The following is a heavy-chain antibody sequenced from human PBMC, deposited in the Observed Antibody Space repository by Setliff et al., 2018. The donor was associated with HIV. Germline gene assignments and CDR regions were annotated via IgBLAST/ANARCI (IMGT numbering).Heavy chain of an antibody. CDR1: GDSLSSGSSY. V-gene: IGHV4-31*03. Sequence: PSETLSLTCTVSGDSLSSGSSYWTWIRQHPGKGLEWIGYIYNSGSTYYNPSLKGRVTISVDTSENQFSLKLSSVTAADTAVYYCARGYAFGSLLYWGQGTVVTVPQ. CDR2: IYNSGST. CDR3: ARGYAFGSLLY. J-gene: IGHJ4*02. D-gene: IGHD1-1*01.